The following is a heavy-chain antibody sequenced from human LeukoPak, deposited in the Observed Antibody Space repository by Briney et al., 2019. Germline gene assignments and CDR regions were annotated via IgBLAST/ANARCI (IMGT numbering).Heavy chain of an antibody. D-gene: IGHD5-18*01. CDR2: IYYSGST. CDR3: ARGLQLPNYYYGMDV. V-gene: IGHV4-31*03. J-gene: IGHJ6*02. CDR1: GGSISSGGYY. Sequence: SETLSLTCTVSGGSISSGGYYWSWIRQHPGKGLEWIGYIYYSGSTYYNPSLKSRVTISVDTSKNQFSLKLSSVTAADTAVYYCARGLQLPNYYYGMDVWGQGTTVTVSS.